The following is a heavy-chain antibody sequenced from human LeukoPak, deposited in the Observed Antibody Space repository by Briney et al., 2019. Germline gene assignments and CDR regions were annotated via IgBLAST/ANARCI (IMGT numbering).Heavy chain of an antibody. CDR3: ARERSYDSSGYYRNNWFDP. J-gene: IGHJ5*02. CDR1: GYTFISYA. Sequence: ASVKVSCKISGYTFISYAISWVRQAPGQGLEWMGWIGVHNGNTNYAQKFQGRVTLTTDTSTSTAYMELRSLRSDDTAVYYCARERSYDSSGYYRNNWFDPWGQGTLVTVSS. D-gene: IGHD3-22*01. CDR2: IGVHNGNT. V-gene: IGHV1-18*04.